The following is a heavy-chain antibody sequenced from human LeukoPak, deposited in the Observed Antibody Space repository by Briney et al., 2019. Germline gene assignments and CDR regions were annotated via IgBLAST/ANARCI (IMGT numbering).Heavy chain of an antibody. Sequence: PSETLSLTCTVSGGSVSSGSYYWSWIRQPPGKGLEWIGYIYYSGSTYYNPSLKSRVTISVDTSKNQFSLKLSSVTAADTAVYYCARVRPPVYILDYWGQGTLVTVSS. CDR1: GGSVSSGSYY. J-gene: IGHJ4*02. CDR3: ARVRPPVYILDY. V-gene: IGHV4-30-4*08. D-gene: IGHD5-12*01. CDR2: IYYSGST.